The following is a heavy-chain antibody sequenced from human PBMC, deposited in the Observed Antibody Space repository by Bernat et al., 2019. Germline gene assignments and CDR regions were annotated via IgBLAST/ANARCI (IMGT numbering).Heavy chain of an antibody. CDR1: GGSIRDFY. CDR3: ARLEKRLRSSQSYFYYYHGMDV. CDR2: IYYSGTT. Sequence: QVQLQESGPGLIKPSETLSLTCTVSGGSIRDFYWNWIRQAPGRGLEWIGNIYYSGTTTYNASLKSRVTISIDTSKTQLSLTLRSVTAADTAVYYCARLEKRLRSSQSYFYYYHGMDVWGHGTTVIVSS. V-gene: IGHV4-59*08. J-gene: IGHJ6*02.